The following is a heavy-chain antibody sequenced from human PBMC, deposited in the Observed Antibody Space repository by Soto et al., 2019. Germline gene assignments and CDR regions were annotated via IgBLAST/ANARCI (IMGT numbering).Heavy chain of an antibody. V-gene: IGHV3-30*18. CDR2: ISYDGSNK. CDR1: GFTFSSYG. Sequence: GGSLRLSCAASGFTFSSYGMHWVRQAPGKGLEWVAVISYDGSNKYYADSVKGRFTISRDNSKNTLYLQMNSLRAEDTAVYYCAKEEQYSGNYYYYYYYGMDVWGQGTTVTVSS. CDR3: AKEEQYSGNYYYYYYYGMDV. D-gene: IGHD1-26*01. J-gene: IGHJ6*02.